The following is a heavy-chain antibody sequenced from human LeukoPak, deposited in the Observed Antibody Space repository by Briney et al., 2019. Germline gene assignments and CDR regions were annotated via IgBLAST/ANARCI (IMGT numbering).Heavy chain of an antibody. J-gene: IGHJ4*02. V-gene: IGHV4-59*08. D-gene: IGHD1-1*01. CDR3: AKRGRNTWSDFDY. CDR2: IYYSGIT. CDR1: GGSISTYY. Sequence: SETLSLTCTVSGGSISTYYWSWIRQPPGKGLEWIGYIYYSGITNYNPSLKSRATISVDTSKNQFSLKLSSVTAADTAVYYCAKRGRNTWSDFDYWGQGTLVTVSS.